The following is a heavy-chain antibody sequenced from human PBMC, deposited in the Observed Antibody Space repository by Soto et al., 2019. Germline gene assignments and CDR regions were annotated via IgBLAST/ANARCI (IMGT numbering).Heavy chain of an antibody. CDR1: GGTFSSYA. Sequence: QVQLVQSGAEVTKPGSSVKVSCKASGGTFSSYAISWVRQAPGQGLEWMGGIIPIFGTANYAQKFQGRVTITADESTSTAYMELSSLRSEDTAVYYCARGGLTIFGVVIPYYYYGMDVWGQGTTVTVSS. J-gene: IGHJ6*02. V-gene: IGHV1-69*01. D-gene: IGHD3-3*01. CDR3: ARGGLTIFGVVIPYYYYGMDV. CDR2: IIPIFGTA.